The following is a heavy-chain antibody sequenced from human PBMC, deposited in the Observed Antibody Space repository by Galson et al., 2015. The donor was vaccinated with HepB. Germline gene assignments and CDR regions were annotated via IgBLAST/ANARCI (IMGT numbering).Heavy chain of an antibody. J-gene: IGHJ4*02. V-gene: IGHV3-73*01. Sequence: SMRLPCSSSGLTFNGSAIHWVRQASGNQQVSVVRIRSKARSNAKPFTASLKCRFTIPRDDSKKTAYLHMNSLKTEDTAVYYCARLGDLSGDTSLWGQGTLVTVSS. D-gene: IGHD1-26*01. CDR2: IRSKARSNAK. CDR3: ARLGDLSGDTSL. CDR1: GLTFNGSA.